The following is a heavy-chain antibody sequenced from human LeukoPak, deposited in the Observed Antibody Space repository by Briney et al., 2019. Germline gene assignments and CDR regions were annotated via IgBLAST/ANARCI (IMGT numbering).Heavy chain of an antibody. D-gene: IGHD2-2*01. CDR3: ARGYCSSTRCYPGYFDL. J-gene: IGHJ4*02. CDR2: IYAGGTI. V-gene: IGHV3-53*01. CDR1: GFTFSRYG. Sequence: GGSLRLSCAASGFTFSRYGMNWVRQAPGKGLEWVSVIYAGGTIFYADSLRGRFTISRDNSKNTLYLQMNSLRAEDTAVYYCARGYCSSTRCYPGYFDLWGQGTLVTVSS.